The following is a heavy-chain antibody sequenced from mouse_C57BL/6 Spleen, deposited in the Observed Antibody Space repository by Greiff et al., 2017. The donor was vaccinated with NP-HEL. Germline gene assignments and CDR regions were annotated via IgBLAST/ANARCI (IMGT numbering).Heavy chain of an antibody. D-gene: IGHD3-2*02. Sequence: VQLQQPGAELVMPGASVKLSCKASGYTFTSYWMHWVKQRPGQGLEWIGEIDPSDSYTNYNQKFKGKSTLTVDKSSSTAYMQLSSLTSEDSAVYYCARVSGTAQGFAYWGQGTLVTVSA. J-gene: IGHJ3*01. CDR3: ARVSGTAQGFAY. CDR2: IDPSDSYT. V-gene: IGHV1-69*01. CDR1: GYTFTSYW.